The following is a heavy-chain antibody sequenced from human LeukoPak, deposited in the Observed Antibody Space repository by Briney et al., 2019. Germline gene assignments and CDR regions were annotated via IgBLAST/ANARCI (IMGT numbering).Heavy chain of an antibody. Sequence: VASVKVSCKASGYTFTSYGISWVRQAPGQGLEWMGWISAYNGNTNYAQKPQGRVTTTTDTSTSTAYMELRSLRSDDTAVYYCASCDNSSGWCYYFDYWGQGTLVTVSS. CDR3: ASCDNSSGWCYYFDY. D-gene: IGHD6-19*01. V-gene: IGHV1-18*01. CDR1: GYTFTSYG. J-gene: IGHJ4*02. CDR2: ISAYNGNT.